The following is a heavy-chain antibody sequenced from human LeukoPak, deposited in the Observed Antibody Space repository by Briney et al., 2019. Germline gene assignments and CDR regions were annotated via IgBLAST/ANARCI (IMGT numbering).Heavy chain of an antibody. D-gene: IGHD6-19*01. CDR3: ASLGSRYSSGWYNFRTYGMDV. V-gene: IGHV4-39*01. J-gene: IGHJ6*02. CDR1: GGSISSSSYY. CDR2: IYYSGST. Sequence: SETLSLTCTVSGGSISSSSYYWGWIRQPPGTGLEWIGSIYYSGSTYYNPSLKSRVTISVDTSKNQFSLKLSSVTAADTAVYYCASLGSRYSSGWYNFRTYGMDVWGQGTTVTVSS.